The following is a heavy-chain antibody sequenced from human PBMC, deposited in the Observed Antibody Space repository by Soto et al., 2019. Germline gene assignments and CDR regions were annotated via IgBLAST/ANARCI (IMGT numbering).Heavy chain of an antibody. CDR2: IYYSGST. Sequence: KPSETLSLTCTVSGGSISSGGYYWSWIRQHPGKGLEWIGYIYYSGSTYYNPSLKSRVTISVDTSKNQFPLKLSSVTAADTAVYYCARGSSSSWYSPTPRLDPWGQGTLVTVSS. J-gene: IGHJ5*02. V-gene: IGHV4-31*03. CDR1: GGSISSGGYY. CDR3: ARGSSSSWYSPTPRLDP. D-gene: IGHD6-13*01.